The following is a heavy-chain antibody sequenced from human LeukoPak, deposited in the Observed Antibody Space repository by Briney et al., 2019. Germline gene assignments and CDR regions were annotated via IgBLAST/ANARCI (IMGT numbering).Heavy chain of an antibody. CDR3: ARDKQWLAH. V-gene: IGHV4-34*01. J-gene: IGHJ4*02. CDR2: INHSGST. Sequence: SETLSLTCAVYGGSFSGHCWSWIRQPPGKGLEWIGEINHSGSTNYNPSLKSRVTISVDTSKNQFSLKLSSVTAADTAVYYCARDKQWLAHWGQGTLVTVSS. CDR1: GGSFSGHC. D-gene: IGHD6-19*01.